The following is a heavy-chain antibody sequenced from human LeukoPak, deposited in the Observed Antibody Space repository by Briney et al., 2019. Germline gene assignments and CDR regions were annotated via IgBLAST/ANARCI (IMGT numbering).Heavy chain of an antibody. CDR3: ARGNYDFWSGYSDGNWFDP. J-gene: IGHJ5*02. Sequence: SETLSLTCTVSGGSISSYYWSWIRQPAGKGLEWIGRIYTSGSTNYNPSLKSRVTMSVDTSKNQFSLKLSSVTAADTAVYYCARGNYDFWSGYSDGNWFDPWGQGTLVTVSS. CDR1: GGSISSYY. V-gene: IGHV4-4*07. D-gene: IGHD3-3*01. CDR2: IYTSGST.